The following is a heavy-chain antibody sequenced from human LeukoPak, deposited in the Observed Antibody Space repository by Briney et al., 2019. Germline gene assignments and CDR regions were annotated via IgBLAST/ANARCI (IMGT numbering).Heavy chain of an antibody. CDR2: TSWNSGSV. CDR3: AKDLRDFRDGMDV. CDR1: GFTFDDYA. Sequence: GRSLRLSCAASGFTFDDYAMHWVRQAPGKGLEWVSGTSWNSGSVGYADSVKGRFTISRDNAKNSLYLQMNSLRAEDTALYYCAKDLRDFRDGMDVWGQGTTVTVSS. D-gene: IGHD3-3*01. V-gene: IGHV3-9*01. J-gene: IGHJ6*02.